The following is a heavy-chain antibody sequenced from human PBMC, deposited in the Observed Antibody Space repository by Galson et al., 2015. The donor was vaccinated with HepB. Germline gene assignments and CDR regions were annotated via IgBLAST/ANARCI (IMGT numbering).Heavy chain of an antibody. V-gene: IGHV1-18*01. J-gene: IGHJ4*02. D-gene: IGHD3-10*01. Sequence: SVTVSCKASGSTFTSYGISWVRQAPGQGLEWMGWISAYNGNTNYAQKLQGRVTMTTDTSTSTAYMELRSLRSDDTAVYYCARDMVSGIRGDNDYWGQGTLVTVSS. CDR3: ARDMVSGIRGDNDY. CDR2: ISAYNGNT. CDR1: GSTFTSYG.